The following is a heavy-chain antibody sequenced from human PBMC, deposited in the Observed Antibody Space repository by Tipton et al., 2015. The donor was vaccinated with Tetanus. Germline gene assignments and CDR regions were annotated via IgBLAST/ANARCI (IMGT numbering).Heavy chain of an antibody. CDR3: ARGPMVNYYYYGMDV. D-gene: IGHD5-18*01. V-gene: IGHV4-59*01. Sequence: TLSLTCTVSGGSISSYYWNWIRQPPGKGLEWIGYIYYSGSTNYNPSLKSRVTISVDTFKNQFSLKLSSVTAADTAVYCCARGPMVNYYYYGMDVWGQGTTVTVSS. CDR1: GGSISSYY. J-gene: IGHJ6*02. CDR2: IYYSGST.